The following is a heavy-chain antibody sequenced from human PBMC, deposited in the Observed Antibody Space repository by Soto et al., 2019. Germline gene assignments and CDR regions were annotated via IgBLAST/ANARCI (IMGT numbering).Heavy chain of an antibody. Sequence: SETLSLTCTVSGGSISSSSYYWGWIRQPPGKGLEWIGSIYYSGSTYYNPSLKSRVTISVDTSKNQFSLKLSSVTAADTAVYYCARSAVTRSYYYYYYGMDVWGQGPTVTVSS. CDR3: ARSAVTRSYYYYYYGMDV. V-gene: IGHV4-39*01. D-gene: IGHD4-17*01. CDR2: IYYSGST. CDR1: GGSISSSSYY. J-gene: IGHJ6*02.